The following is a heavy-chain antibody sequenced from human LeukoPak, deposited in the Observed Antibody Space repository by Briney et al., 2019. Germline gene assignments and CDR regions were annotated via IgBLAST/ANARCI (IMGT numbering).Heavy chain of an antibody. D-gene: IGHD3-3*01. J-gene: IGHJ3*02. Sequence: PSETLSLTCTVSGGSISSYYWSWLRQPAGKGLEWIGRIYASGSTNYNPSLKSRVTMSVDTSKNQFSLKLSSVTAADTAVYYCARYGAYYDFWSGYPLDAFDIWGQGTMVTVSS. CDR2: IYASGST. V-gene: IGHV4-4*07. CDR1: GGSISSYY. CDR3: ARYGAYYDFWSGYPLDAFDI.